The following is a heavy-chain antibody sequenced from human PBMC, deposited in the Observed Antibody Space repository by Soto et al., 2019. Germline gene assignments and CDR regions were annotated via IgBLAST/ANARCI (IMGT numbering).Heavy chain of an antibody. CDR1: GGSISSYY. V-gene: IGHV4-59*08. D-gene: IGHD4-17*01. Sequence: SETLSLTCTFSGGSISSYYWSLIRQPPGKGLEWIRYIYYSGSTNYNPSLKSRVTISVDTSKNQFSLKLSSVTAADTAVYYCARHPTVTEYYFDYWGQGTLVTVSS. J-gene: IGHJ4*02. CDR3: ARHPTVTEYYFDY. CDR2: IYYSGST.